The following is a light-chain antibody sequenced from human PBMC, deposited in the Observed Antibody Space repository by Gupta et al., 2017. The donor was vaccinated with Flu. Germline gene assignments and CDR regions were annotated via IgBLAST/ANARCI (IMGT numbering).Light chain of an antibody. CDR2: GAS. CDR1: QSVRSTY. CDR3: QQCGSSRWA. J-gene: IGKJ1*01. Sequence: VLTQTPGTLHLSPGERAILPCRASQSVRSTYLAWYQQTPGQAPRRLIYGASSRASGIPDRFSGSGSGTDFTLTISRLEPEDVAIYYCQQCGSSRWAFGQGTTVEIK. V-gene: IGKV3-20*01.